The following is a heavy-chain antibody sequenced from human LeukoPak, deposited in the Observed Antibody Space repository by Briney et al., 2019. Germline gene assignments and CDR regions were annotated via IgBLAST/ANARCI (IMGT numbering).Heavy chain of an antibody. V-gene: IGHV4-4*02. J-gene: IGHJ4*02. CDR1: GGSISSSNW. D-gene: IGHD3-16*01. CDR2: IHYSGST. Sequence: PSGTLSLTCAVSGGSISSSNWWSWVRQPPGKGLEWIGSIHYSGSTYHNSSLKSRVTISVDTSKNQFSLKMTSVTAADTAVYYCARERGADLPLGYWGQGTLVTVSS. CDR3: ARERGADLPLGY.